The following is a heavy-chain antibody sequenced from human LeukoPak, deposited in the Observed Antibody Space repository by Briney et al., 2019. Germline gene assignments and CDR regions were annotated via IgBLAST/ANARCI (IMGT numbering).Heavy chain of an antibody. D-gene: IGHD2-2*01. CDR1: GGSISSGGYS. CDR2: IYHSGST. V-gene: IGHV4-30-2*01. Sequence: SGTPSLTCAVSGGSISSGGYSWSWIRQPPGKGLEWIGYIYHSGSTYYNPSLKSRVTISVDRPKNQFSLKLSSVTAADTAVYYCARGNCSSTSCAPVDYWGQGTLVTVSS. CDR3: ARGNCSSTSCAPVDY. J-gene: IGHJ4*02.